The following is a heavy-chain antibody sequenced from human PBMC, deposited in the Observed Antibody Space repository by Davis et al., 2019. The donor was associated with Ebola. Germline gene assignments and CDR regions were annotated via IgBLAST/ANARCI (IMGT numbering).Heavy chain of an antibody. D-gene: IGHD4-17*01. V-gene: IGHV1-3*01. CDR1: GYTFTIYA. Sequence: ASVKVSCKASGYTFTIYAMHWVRQAPGQRLEWMGWINAGNGNTKYSQKFQGRVTMTRNTSISTAYMELSSLRSEDTAVYYCARGYGDYYYYGMDVWGQGTTVTVSS. J-gene: IGHJ6*02. CDR3: ARGYGDYYYYGMDV. CDR2: INAGNGNT.